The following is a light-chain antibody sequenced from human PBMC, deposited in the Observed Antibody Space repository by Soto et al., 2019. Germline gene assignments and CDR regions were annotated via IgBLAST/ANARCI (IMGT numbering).Light chain of an antibody. J-gene: IGKJ2*01. V-gene: IGKV1-5*03. CDR3: QQYHSFPFT. CDR1: QSVSGW. Sequence: DLQMTQSPSTLSASVGDRVTITCRASQSVSGWLAWYQQKPGKAPKLLIYKASSLESGVPSRFSGSGSGTEFTLTISSLRPDDFATYHCQQYHSFPFTFGQGTKLEIK. CDR2: KAS.